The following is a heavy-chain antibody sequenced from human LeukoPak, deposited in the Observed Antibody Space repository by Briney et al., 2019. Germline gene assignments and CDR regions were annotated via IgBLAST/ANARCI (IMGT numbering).Heavy chain of an antibody. V-gene: IGHV3-7*01. CDR2: IKPDGDEK. D-gene: IGHD2/OR15-2a*01. J-gene: IGHJ4*02. Sequence: GGSLRLSCAASGFTFSSYAMSWVRQAPGKGLEWVANIKPDGDEKHYVDSVKDRFTISRDNAKNSLYLQMNSLRAEDTAVYFCARDVSMNYWGQGTLVTVSS. CDR3: ARDVSMNY. CDR1: GFTFSSYA.